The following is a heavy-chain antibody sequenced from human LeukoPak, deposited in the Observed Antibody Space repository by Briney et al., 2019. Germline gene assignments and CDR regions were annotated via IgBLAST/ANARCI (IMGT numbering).Heavy chain of an antibody. CDR3: ARDEEEGCSSTSCPYGMDV. CDR1: GFTFSSYA. CDR2: ISGSGGST. Sequence: PGGSLRLSCAASGFTFSSYAMSWVRQAPGKGLEWVSAISGSGGSTYYADSVKGRFTISRDNAKNSLYLQMDSLRAEDTAVYYCARDEEEGCSSTSCPYGMDVWGQGTTVTVSS. V-gene: IGHV3-23*01. J-gene: IGHJ6*02. D-gene: IGHD2-2*01.